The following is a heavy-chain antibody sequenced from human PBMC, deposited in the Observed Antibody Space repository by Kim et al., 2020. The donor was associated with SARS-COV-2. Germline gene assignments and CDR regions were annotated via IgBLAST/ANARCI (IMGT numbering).Heavy chain of an antibody. J-gene: IGHJ4*02. D-gene: IGHD4-17*01. CDR2: YN. V-gene: IGHV6-1*01. CDR3: ARDYGDLFDY. Sequence: YNGYAVSVKSRITINPDTSKNQFSLQLNSVTPEDTAVYYCARDYGDLFDYWGQGTLVTVSS.